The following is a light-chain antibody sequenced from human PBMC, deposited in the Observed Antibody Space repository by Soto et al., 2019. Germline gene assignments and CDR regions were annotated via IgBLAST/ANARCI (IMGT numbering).Light chain of an antibody. J-gene: IGKJ1*01. V-gene: IGKV1-39*01. CDR2: AAS. CDR3: QQSFSTPGT. CDR1: QTISNF. Sequence: DIQMTQSPSSLSASVGDRVTITCRASQTISNFLNWYQQKPGKAPKLLIYAASSLQTGVPSRFSGSGSGTDFTLTISSLQPEDFATDYCQQSFSTPGTFGQGTKVDIK.